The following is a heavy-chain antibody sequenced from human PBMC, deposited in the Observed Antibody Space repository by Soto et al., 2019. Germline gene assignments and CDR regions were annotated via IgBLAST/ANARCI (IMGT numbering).Heavy chain of an antibody. D-gene: IGHD5-12*01. Sequence: SETLSLTCTVSDASIGGSYHYWGWIRQPPGKGLEWIGNIDLGGTKYYSPSLKSRLTMSLDTSKKLLSLELTSVTATDTAVYYCVLYQRGYSGGSQFHPWGQGTLVTVSS. J-gene: IGHJ5*02. CDR3: VLYQRGYSGGSQFHP. CDR2: IDLGGTK. CDR1: DASIGGSYHY. V-gene: IGHV4-39*01.